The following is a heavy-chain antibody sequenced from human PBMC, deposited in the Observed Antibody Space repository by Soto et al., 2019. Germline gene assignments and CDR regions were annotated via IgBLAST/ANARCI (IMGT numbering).Heavy chain of an antibody. Sequence: EVQLVESGGGLVQPGGSLTLPCEPSGFNLSRYWAQWVRQAPGKGLVWVSRNNSDGSSTSYADPVKGRVTILRDNAKNTLYLQMNSLRAEDTAVYYCARLTVTTHYYYYYYMDVWGKGTTVTVSS. CDR2: NNSDGSST. D-gene: IGHD4-17*01. CDR1: GFNLSRYW. V-gene: IGHV3-74*01. J-gene: IGHJ6*03. CDR3: ARLTVTTHYYYYYYMDV.